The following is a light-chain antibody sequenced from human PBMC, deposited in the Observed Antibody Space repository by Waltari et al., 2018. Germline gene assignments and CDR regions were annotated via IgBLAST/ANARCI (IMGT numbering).Light chain of an antibody. J-gene: IGLJ2*01. V-gene: IGLV2-14*01. CDR2: EVT. CDR3: SSYTTSSVI. Sequence: QSALTQPASVSGSPGQSITIPCPGTSSDVGGSDFVSWFQHPPGKAPKLMIYEVTKRPSGVSNRFSGSKSGNTASLTISGLQAEDEANYYCSSYTTSSVIFGGGTKLTVL. CDR1: SSDVGGSDF.